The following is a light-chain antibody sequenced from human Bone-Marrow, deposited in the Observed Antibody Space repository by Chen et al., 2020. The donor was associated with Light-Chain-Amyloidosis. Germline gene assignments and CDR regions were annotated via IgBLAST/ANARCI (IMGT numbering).Light chain of an antibody. CDR2: EDD. J-gene: IGLJ3*02. V-gene: IGLV6-57*01. CDR1: SGSVATNY. Sequence: NFMLTQPHSVSESPVKTVSISCTRSSGSVATNYVQWYQQRPGSSPTTVIYEDDQRPSGVPDRFSGSIDRSSNSASLTISGLKTEDEADYYCQSYQGSSQGVFGGGTKLTVL. CDR3: QSYQGSSQGV.